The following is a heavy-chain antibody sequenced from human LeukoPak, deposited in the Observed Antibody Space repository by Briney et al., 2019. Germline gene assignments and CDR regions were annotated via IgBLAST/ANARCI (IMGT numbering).Heavy chain of an antibody. Sequence: SETLSLTCTVSGGSISSYYWSWIRQPPGKGLEWIGYIYYSGSTNYNPSLKSRVTISVDTSKNQFSLKLSSVTAADTAVYYCARGCTNGVCYGWETDAFDIWGQGTMVTVSS. D-gene: IGHD2-8*01. J-gene: IGHJ3*02. CDR2: IYYSGST. CDR3: ARGCTNGVCYGWETDAFDI. CDR1: GGSISSYY. V-gene: IGHV4-59*01.